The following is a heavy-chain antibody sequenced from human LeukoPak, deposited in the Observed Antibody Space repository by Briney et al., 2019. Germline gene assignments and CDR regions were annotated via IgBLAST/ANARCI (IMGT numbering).Heavy chain of an antibody. D-gene: IGHD1-26*01. CDR1: GFTFSSYA. CDR3: ARDVWEQYYFDY. V-gene: IGHV3-30-3*01. CDR2: ISYDGSNK. J-gene: IGHJ4*02. Sequence: GRSLRLSCAASGFTFSSYAMHWVRQAPGKGLEWVAVISYDGSNKYYADSVKGRFTISRDNSKNTLYLQMNSLRAEDTAVYYCARDVWEQYYFDYWGQGTLVTVSS.